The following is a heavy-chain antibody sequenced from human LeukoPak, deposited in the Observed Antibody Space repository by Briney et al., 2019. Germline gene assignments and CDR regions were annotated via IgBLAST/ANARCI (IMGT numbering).Heavy chain of an antibody. J-gene: IGHJ4*02. CDR3: ARGEGVRHFDY. V-gene: IGHV1-18*01. CDR2: ISAYNGNT. CDR1: GYTFTSYG. Sequence: ASVKVSCKASGYTFTSYGMSWVRQAPGQGREGMGWISAYNGNTNYAQKLQGRVTMTTHTSTSTAYMELRSLRSDDTAVYYCARGEGVRHFDYWGQGTLVTVSS. D-gene: IGHD3-10*02.